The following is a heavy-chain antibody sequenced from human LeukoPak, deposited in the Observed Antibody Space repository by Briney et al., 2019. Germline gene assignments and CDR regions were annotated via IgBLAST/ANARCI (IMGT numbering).Heavy chain of an antibody. CDR1: GGSISSGGYY. D-gene: IGHD6-19*01. CDR2: IHYSWST. V-gene: IGHV4-31*03. CDR3: ARDRLGAVAGTFDYYYYGMDV. J-gene: IGHJ6*02. Sequence: SQTLSLTCTVSGGSISSGGYYWNWIRQHPGKGLEWIGYIHYSWSTNYNPSLKSRVTISVDSSKNQFSLKLSSVTAADTAVYFCARDRLGAVAGTFDYYYYGMDVWGQGTTVTVSS.